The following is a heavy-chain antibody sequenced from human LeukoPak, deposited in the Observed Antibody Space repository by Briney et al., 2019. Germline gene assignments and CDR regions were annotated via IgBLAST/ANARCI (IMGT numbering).Heavy chain of an antibody. V-gene: IGHV3-23*01. D-gene: IGHD6-6*01. CDR2: ISGSGGST. CDR1: GFTFSSYA. Sequence: PGGSLRLSCAASGFTFSSYAMGWVRQAPGKGLEWVSSISGSGGSTYYADSVKGRFTISRDNSKNTLYLQMNSLRAEDTAVYYCAKDLASIAARDWFDPWGQGTLVTVSS. J-gene: IGHJ5*02. CDR3: AKDLASIAARDWFDP.